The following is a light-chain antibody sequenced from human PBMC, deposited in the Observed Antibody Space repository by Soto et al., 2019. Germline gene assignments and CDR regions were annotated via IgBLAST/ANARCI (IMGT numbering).Light chain of an antibody. V-gene: IGKV1-8*01. CDR3: QQYYSYPYT. CDR1: QGISRY. Sequence: AIRMTQSQSSFSASTGDRVTITCRASQGISRYLAWYQQKPGKAPKLLIYAASTLQSGVPSRFSGSGSGTDFTLTISCLQSEDFATYYCQQYYSYPYTFGQGTKLEIK. CDR2: AAS. J-gene: IGKJ2*01.